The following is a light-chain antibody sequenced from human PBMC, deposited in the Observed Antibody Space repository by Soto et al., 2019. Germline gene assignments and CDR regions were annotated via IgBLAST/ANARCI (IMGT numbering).Light chain of an antibody. CDR2: GAS. J-gene: IGKJ1*01. CDR3: QQSYSIPWT. V-gene: IGKV1-39*01. Sequence: DIQMTQSPSSLSASVGDRVTITCRASQTIRKSLNWYQQKVKTAPKLLILGASSLQSGVPSRFSASGSGTQFTLTINSLQPEDFATYHCQQSYSIPWTFGQGTKVEV. CDR1: QTIRKS.